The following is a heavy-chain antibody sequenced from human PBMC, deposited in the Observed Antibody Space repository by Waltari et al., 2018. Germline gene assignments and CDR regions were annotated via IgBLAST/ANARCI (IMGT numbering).Heavy chain of an antibody. CDR3: ARVGYDILTGYSPFDY. D-gene: IGHD3-9*01. Sequence: EVQLVESGGGLIQPGGSLRLSCAASGFTVSSNYMSWVRQAPGKGVEWFYVIYSGGSPYYADPVKGRFTISRDNSKNTLYLQMNSLRAEDTAVYYCARVGYDILTGYSPFDYWGQGTLVTVSS. J-gene: IGHJ4*02. CDR1: GFTVSSNY. CDR2: IYSGGSP. V-gene: IGHV3-53*01.